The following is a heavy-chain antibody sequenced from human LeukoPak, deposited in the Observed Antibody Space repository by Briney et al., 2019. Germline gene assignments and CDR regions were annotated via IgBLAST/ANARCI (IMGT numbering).Heavy chain of an antibody. Sequence: PGGSLRLSCAASGFIFSTYDMNWVRQAPGKGLEWVSLITTGSHYIYYADSVKGRFTISRDNAKSSLFLQMNSLRAEDTAVYYCAATRACSSTTCNPFDKWGQGTLVTVSS. J-gene: IGHJ4*02. CDR3: AATRACSSTTCNPFDK. V-gene: IGHV3-21*01. CDR2: ITTGSHYI. D-gene: IGHD2-2*01. CDR1: GFIFSTYD.